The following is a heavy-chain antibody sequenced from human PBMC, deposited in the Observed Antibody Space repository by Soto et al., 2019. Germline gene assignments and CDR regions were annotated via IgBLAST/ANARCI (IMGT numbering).Heavy chain of an antibody. D-gene: IGHD2-21*02. CDR3: EVTTGY. Sequence: QVQVVQSRAEVKRPGASVRVSSKASGYTFTDYDINWVRQATGQGLEWMGWMSPDSGNTGYAQQFQGRVTMTRNTSISTAYMELSSLRSEDTAVYYCEVTTGYWGQGTMVTVSS. CDR2: MSPDSGNT. J-gene: IGHJ4*02. CDR1: GYTFTDYD. V-gene: IGHV1-8*01.